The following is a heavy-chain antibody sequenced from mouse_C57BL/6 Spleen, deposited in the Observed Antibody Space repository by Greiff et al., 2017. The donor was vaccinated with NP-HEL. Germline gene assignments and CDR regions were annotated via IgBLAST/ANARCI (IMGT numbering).Heavy chain of an antibody. V-gene: IGHV5-4*01. Sequence: DVKLVESGGGLVKPGGSLKLSCAASGFTFSSYAMSWVRQTPEKRLEWVATISDGGSYTYYPDNVKGRFTISRDNAKNNLYLQMSHLKSEDTAMYYCARDPGNDYDDGYAMDYWGQGTSVTVSS. CDR3: ARDPGNDYDDGYAMDY. CDR2: ISDGGSYT. CDR1: GFTFSSYA. J-gene: IGHJ4*01. D-gene: IGHD2-4*01.